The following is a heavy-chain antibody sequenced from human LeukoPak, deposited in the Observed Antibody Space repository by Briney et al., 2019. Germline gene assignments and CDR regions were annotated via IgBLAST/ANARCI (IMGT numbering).Heavy chain of an antibody. J-gene: IGHJ6*02. Sequence: PSETLSLTCTVSGGSISSYYWSWIRQPPGKGVEYIGYIHYTGSTNYNPSLKSRVTISVDTSKNQFSLKLSSVTAADTAMYYCARVGGSYYYYYGMDVWGQGTTVTVSS. CDR1: GGSISSYY. V-gene: IGHV4-59*01. CDR3: ARVGGSYYYYYGMDV. CDR2: IHYTGST. D-gene: IGHD1-26*01.